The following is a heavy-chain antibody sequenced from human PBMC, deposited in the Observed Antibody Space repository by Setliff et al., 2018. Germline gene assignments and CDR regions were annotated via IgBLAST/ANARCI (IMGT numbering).Heavy chain of an antibody. CDR3: TRGGTWSDAFDT. V-gene: IGHV4-59*01. D-gene: IGHD1-1*01. CDR1: GDSLSSYY. CDR2: IHYSGYT. Sequence: PSETLSLTCTVSGDSLSSYYWSWFRQPPGKGLEWIGYIHYSGYTNYNPSLKSRVTISIDTSKNQFSLKLSSVTAADTAVYYCTRGGTWSDAFDTWGQGTMVTVSS. J-gene: IGHJ3*02.